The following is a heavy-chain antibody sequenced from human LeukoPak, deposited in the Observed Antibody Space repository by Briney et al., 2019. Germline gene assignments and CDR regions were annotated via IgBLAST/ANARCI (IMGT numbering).Heavy chain of an antibody. CDR2: ISSSSSYI. Sequence: GGSLRLSCAASGFTFSSYSMNWVRQAPGKGLEWVSSISSSSSYIYYPDSVKGRFTISRDNAKNSLYLQMNSLRAEDTAVYYCARVHNGMSWGQGTLVTVSS. CDR1: GFTFSSYS. D-gene: IGHD1-1*01. CDR3: ARVHNGMS. J-gene: IGHJ5*02. V-gene: IGHV3-21*01.